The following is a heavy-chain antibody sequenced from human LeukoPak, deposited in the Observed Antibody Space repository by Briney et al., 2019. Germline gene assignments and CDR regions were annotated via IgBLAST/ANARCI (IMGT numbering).Heavy chain of an antibody. D-gene: IGHD6-19*01. Sequence: PGGSLRLSCAASGITFRSFYMSWVRQAPGKGLEWVANINQDGRQKNYVDSVKGRFTISRDNAKNSLYLEMNSLRSEDTAVYYCARDQEQLNMWGQGTMVTVSS. J-gene: IGHJ3*02. V-gene: IGHV3-7*04. CDR3: ARDQEQLNM. CDR2: INQDGRQK. CDR1: GITFRSFY.